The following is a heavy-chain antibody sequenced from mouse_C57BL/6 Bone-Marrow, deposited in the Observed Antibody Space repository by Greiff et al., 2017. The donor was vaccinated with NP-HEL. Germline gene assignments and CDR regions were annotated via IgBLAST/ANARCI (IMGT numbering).Heavy chain of an antibody. Sequence: EVQLQQSGPVLVKPGASVKMSCKASGYTFTNYYMNWVKQSHGKSLEWIGVINPYNGGTSYNQKFKGKATLTVDKSSSTAYMELNSLTSEDSAVYYCARKETLLRLEGYFDVWGTGTTVTVSS. J-gene: IGHJ1*03. D-gene: IGHD1-2*01. CDR2: INPYNGGT. V-gene: IGHV1-19*01. CDR3: ARKETLLRLEGYFDV. CDR1: GYTFTNYY.